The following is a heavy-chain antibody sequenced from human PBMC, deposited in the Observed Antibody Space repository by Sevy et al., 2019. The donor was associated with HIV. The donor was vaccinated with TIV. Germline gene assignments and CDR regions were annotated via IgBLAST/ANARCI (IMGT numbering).Heavy chain of an antibody. CDR2: FDPEDGDPEDGKT. CDR3: ATTKDYYDSSGYPFDY. J-gene: IGHJ4*02. D-gene: IGHD3-22*01. Sequence: ASVKVSCKVSGYTLTQFSMHWVRQAPGKGLEWMTTFDPEDGDPEDGKTIYAQKFLGKVTMTEDTSTDTAYMELSSLRSDDTAVYYCATTKDYYDSSGYPFDYWGQGTLVTFSS. V-gene: IGHV1-24*01. CDR1: GYTLTQFS.